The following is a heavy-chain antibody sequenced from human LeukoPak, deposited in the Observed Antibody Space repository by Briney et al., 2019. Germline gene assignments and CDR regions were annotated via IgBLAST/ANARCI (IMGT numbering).Heavy chain of an antibody. V-gene: IGHV5-51*01. CDR1: GYSFTSYW. D-gene: IGHD3-9*01. CDR2: IYPGDSDT. Sequence: GESLKISCKGSGYSFTSYWIGWVRQMPGKGLEWMGIIYPGDSDTRYSPSFQGQVTISADKSISTAYLQWSSLKASDTAMYYCVTSDPYYDILTGYYNERAFDIWGQGTMVTVSS. J-gene: IGHJ3*02. CDR3: VTSDPYYDILTGYYNERAFDI.